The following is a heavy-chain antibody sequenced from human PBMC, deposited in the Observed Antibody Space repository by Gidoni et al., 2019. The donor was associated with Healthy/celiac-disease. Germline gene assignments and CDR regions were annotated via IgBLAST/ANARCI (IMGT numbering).Heavy chain of an antibody. J-gene: IGHJ4*02. Sequence: QMQLVQSGPEVKKPGTSVKVSCKASGFTFTSSAMQWVRQARGQRLEWIGWIVVGSGNKNYAQKFQERVTITGDMSTSKAYMELSSLRSEDTAVNYCAADRDVDTAMAPLGYWGQGTLVTVSS. CDR2: IVVGSGNK. V-gene: IGHV1-58*02. CDR1: GFTFTSSA. CDR3: AADRDVDTAMAPLGY. D-gene: IGHD5-18*01.